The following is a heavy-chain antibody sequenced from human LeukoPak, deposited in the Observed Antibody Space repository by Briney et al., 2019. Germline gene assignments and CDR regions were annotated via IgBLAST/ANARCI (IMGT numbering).Heavy chain of an antibody. Sequence: ASVKVSCKASGYTFTSYGISWVRQAPGQGLEWMGWISVYNGNTNYAQKLQGRVTMTTDTSTSTAYIELRSLRSDDTAVYYCVKDQGYSSAWYSRDGFDMWGQGTMVTVSS. D-gene: IGHD6-19*01. CDR2: ISVYNGNT. CDR3: VKDQGYSSAWYSRDGFDM. J-gene: IGHJ3*02. CDR1: GYTFTSYG. V-gene: IGHV1-18*01.